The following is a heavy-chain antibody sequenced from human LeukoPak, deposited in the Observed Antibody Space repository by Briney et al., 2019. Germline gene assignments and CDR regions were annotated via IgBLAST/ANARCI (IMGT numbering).Heavy chain of an antibody. J-gene: IGHJ4*02. CDR2: IIGSGGSK. Sequence: PGGSLRLSCAASGFTFSTYAMGWVRQSPGKGLEWVSGIIGSGGSKIYADSVKGRFTISRDYSKNTLYLQMNSLRAEDTAVYHCAKDLIQGDGYYVFDFDYGSQGTLVTVSS. CDR1: GFTFSTYA. D-gene: IGHD5-24*01. V-gene: IGHV3-23*01. CDR3: AKDLIQGDGYYVFDFDY.